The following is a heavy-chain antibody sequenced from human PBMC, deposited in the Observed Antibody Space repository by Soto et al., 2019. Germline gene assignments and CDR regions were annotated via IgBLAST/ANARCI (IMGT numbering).Heavy chain of an antibody. D-gene: IGHD2-2*01. V-gene: IGHV3-7*01. CDR2: IKEDGSEE. J-gene: IGHJ4*02. CDR1: GFTFSTYW. Sequence: EVQLVQSGGDLVQPGGSLRLSCVASGFTFSTYWMTWVRQAPGMGLDGVAGIKEDGSEEVYVDSVKGRFSISRDNAKTSLYLQLNSLRAEDTAVYYCATAISSPFSNFDYWGQGSLVTVSS. CDR3: ATAISSPFSNFDY.